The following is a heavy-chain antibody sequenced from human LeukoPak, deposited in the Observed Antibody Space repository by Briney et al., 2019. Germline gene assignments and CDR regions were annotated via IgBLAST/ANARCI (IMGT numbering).Heavy chain of an antibody. CDR1: GFTFSNAW. Sequence: GGSLRLSCTASGFTFSNAWMSWVRQAPGKGLEWVGRIKSKIDGGTIDYAGPVKGRFTISRDDSRNTVSLQMNSLKIEDTAVYYCTAALPWFDPWGQGTLVTVSS. V-gene: IGHV3-15*01. J-gene: IGHJ5*02. D-gene: IGHD2-21*02. CDR2: IKSKIDGGTI. CDR3: TAALPWFDP.